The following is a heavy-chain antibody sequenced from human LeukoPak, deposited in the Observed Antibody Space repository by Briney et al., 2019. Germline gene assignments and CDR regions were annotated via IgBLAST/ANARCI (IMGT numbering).Heavy chain of an antibody. CDR2: ISWDGGST. Sequence: GGSLRLSCAASGFTFDDYTMHWVRQAPGKGLEWVSLISWDGGSTYYADSVKGRFTISRDNSKNSLYLQMNSLRTEDTALYYGEKIFTLLVCGGLSGGDYFDYGGQGTLVTVS. D-gene: IGHD3-10*01. CDR3: EKIFTLLVCGGLSGGDYFDY. CDR1: GFTFDDYT. V-gene: IGHV3-43*01. J-gene: IGHJ4*02.